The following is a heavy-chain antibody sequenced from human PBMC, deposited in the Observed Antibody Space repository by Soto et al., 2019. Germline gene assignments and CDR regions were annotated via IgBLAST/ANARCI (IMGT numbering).Heavy chain of an antibody. Sequence: SETLSLTCAVYGGSFSGYYWSWIRQPPGKGLEWIGEINHSGSTNYNPSLKSRVTISVDTSKNQFSLKLSSVTAADTAVYYCARIAARPQDYWGQGTLVTVSS. CDR3: ARIAARPQDY. J-gene: IGHJ4*02. CDR1: GGSFSGYY. CDR2: INHSGST. V-gene: IGHV4-34*01. D-gene: IGHD6-6*01.